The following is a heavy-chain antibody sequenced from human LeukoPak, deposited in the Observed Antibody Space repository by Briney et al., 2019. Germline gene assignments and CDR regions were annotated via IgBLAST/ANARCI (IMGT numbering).Heavy chain of an antibody. Sequence: PGGSLRLSCAASGFTFSSYAMNWVRQAPGKGLEWVSAIIGSGGSTFYADSVKGRFTISRDNSKNTLYLQMNSLRAEDTAVYYCAKPFTYGTPSAFDIWGQGTVVTVSS. CDR1: GFTFSSYA. V-gene: IGHV3-23*01. CDR2: IIGSGGST. J-gene: IGHJ3*02. CDR3: AKPFTYGTPSAFDI. D-gene: IGHD3-10*01.